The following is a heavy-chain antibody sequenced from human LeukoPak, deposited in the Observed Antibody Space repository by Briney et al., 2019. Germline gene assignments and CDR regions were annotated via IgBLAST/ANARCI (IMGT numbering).Heavy chain of an antibody. CDR3: ARGSVAGTGALYY. Sequence: ASVKVSCKASGYTFTSYAMHWVRQAPGQGLEWMGWINAGNGNTKYSQKFQGRVTITRDTSASTAYMELSSLRSEDTAVYYCARGSVAGTGALYYWGQGTLVTVSS. V-gene: IGHV1-3*01. CDR2: INAGNGNT. J-gene: IGHJ4*02. D-gene: IGHD6-19*01. CDR1: GYTFTSYA.